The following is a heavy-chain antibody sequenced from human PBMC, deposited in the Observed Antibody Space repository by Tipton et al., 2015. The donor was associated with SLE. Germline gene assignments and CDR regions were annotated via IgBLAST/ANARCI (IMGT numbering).Heavy chain of an antibody. CDR1: GYTLTKLS. J-gene: IGHJ4*02. CDR3: ARAARAYNWNYEADS. V-gene: IGHV1-24*01. D-gene: IGHD1-7*01. CDR2: FDPEDGEV. Sequence: VKVSCKVSGYTLTKLSMHWVRQAPGKGLEWMGSFDPEDGEVTYAQNFQGRVTMTEDPSTDTVYMELSSLRSEDTAVYYCARAARAYNWNYEADSWGQGTLVIVSS.